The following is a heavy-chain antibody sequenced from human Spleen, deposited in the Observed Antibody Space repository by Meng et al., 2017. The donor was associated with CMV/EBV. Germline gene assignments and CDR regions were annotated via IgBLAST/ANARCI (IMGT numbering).Heavy chain of an antibody. CDR1: GGSISSYY. V-gene: IGHV4-59*12. Sequence: SETLSLTCTVSGGSISSYYWSWIRQPPGKGLEWIGYIYYSGSTNYNPSLKSRVTISVDTSKNQFSLKLTSVTAADTAMYYCAREVDCSSPSCTDWFDPWGQGTLVTVSS. J-gene: IGHJ5*02. CDR2: IYYSGST. D-gene: IGHD2-2*01. CDR3: AREVDCSSPSCTDWFDP.